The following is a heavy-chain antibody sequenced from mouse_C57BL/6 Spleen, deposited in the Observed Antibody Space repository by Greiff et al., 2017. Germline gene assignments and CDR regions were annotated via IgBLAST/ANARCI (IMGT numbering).Heavy chain of an antibody. CDR1: GYTFTSYW. J-gene: IGHJ3*01. CDR3: AITTVVSTPHGFAY. D-gene: IGHD1-1*01. Sequence: VQLQQPGAELVMPGASVKLSCKASGYTFTSYWMHWVKQRPGQGLEWIGEIDPSDSYTNYNQKFKGKSTLTVDKSSSTAYMHLNRLTSEASAVYYCAITTVVSTPHGFAYWGQGTLVTVSA. V-gene: IGHV1-69*01. CDR2: IDPSDSYT.